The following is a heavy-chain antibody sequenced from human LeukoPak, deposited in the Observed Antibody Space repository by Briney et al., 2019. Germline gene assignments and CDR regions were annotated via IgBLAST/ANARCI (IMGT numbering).Heavy chain of an antibody. J-gene: IGHJ5*01. CDR3: ARVIKNYDFWTFES. Sequence: ASVTVSCTASGYTFTVYYMHWVRQAPGQGLEWMGWINPNSGGTNYAQKFQGRVTMTRDTFISTAYMELSRLRSDDTAVYYCARVIKNYDFWTFESWGQGTLVTVSS. D-gene: IGHD3-3*01. V-gene: IGHV1-2*02. CDR2: INPNSGGT. CDR1: GYTFTVYY.